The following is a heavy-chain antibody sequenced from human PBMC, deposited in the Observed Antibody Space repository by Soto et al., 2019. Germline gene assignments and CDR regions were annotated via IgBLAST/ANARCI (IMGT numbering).Heavy chain of an antibody. D-gene: IGHD3-22*01. J-gene: IGHJ6*01. CDR3: ARDGGIVAQNCYYGMDV. CDR1: GGSISSGGYY. Sequence: QVQLLESGPGLVKPSQTLSLTCTVSGGSISSGGYYWSWIRQHPGKGLEWIGYIYYSGSTYYNPSLKSRVTISVDTSKNQFNMKLSSVTAADTAMYDWARDGGIVAQNCYYGMDVWGPGTPVTVSS. V-gene: IGHV4-31*03. CDR2: IYYSGST.